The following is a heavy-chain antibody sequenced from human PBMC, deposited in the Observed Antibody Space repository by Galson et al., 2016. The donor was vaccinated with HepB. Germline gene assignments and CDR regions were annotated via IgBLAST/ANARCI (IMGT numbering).Heavy chain of an antibody. V-gene: IGHV3-53*01. CDR1: GPSVKI. Sequence: SLRLSCAAPGPSVKIMNWVRQTPGQGLEWVSVVYSDGITYYADSVKGRFTISSDSSKNTLHLQMNSLRAEDSAVYYCASRSRSYYLRFWGQGTVVTVSS. D-gene: IGHD1-26*01. CDR3: ASRSRSYYLRF. CDR2: VYSDGIT. J-gene: IGHJ4*02.